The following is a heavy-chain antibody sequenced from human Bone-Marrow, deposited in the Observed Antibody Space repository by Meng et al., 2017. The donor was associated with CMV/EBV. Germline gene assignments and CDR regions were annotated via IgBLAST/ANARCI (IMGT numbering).Heavy chain of an antibody. J-gene: IGHJ5*02. CDR2: IRAYNGNT. CDR1: GYTFARDG. V-gene: IGHV1-18*01. CDR3: ARAVGSGSYGWFDP. Sequence: QVEVVQSGAGVNQSGASGKGSCKALGYTFARDGISWVGQAPGQGIEWIGWIRAYNGNTKYAQKLQGRVTMTTDTSTSIASMEMRRLRSDDTAVYYCARAVGSGSYGWFDPWGQGTLVTVSS. D-gene: IGHD3-10*01.